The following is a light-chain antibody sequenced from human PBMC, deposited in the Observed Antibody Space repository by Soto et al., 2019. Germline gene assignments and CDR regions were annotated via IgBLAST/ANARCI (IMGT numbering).Light chain of an antibody. CDR3: SSYAGIKSLV. CDR1: SSDVGGYNF. V-gene: IGLV2-8*01. J-gene: IGLJ3*02. Sequence: QSALTQPPSASGSPGQSVTISCTGTSSDVGGYNFVSWYQQHPGKAPKVMIYEVSKRPSGVPDRFSGSKSGNTASLTVSGLQAEDEADNYCSSYAGIKSLVFGGGIKVTVL. CDR2: EVS.